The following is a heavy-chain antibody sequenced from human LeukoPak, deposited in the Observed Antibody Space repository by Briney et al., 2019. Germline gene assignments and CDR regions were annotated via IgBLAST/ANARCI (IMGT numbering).Heavy chain of an antibody. V-gene: IGHV3-23*01. CDR2: ITDSGGST. D-gene: IGHD6-19*01. J-gene: IGHJ4*02. CDR3: AKDALRTSGWYYFDY. Sequence: GGSLRLSCAASGFTFSSYAMTWVRQPPGKGLEWVSAITDSGGSTYYADSGKGRFTISRDNSKNTLYLQMNSLRAEDTAVYYCAKDALRTSGWYYFDYWGQGTLVAVSS. CDR1: GFTFSSYA.